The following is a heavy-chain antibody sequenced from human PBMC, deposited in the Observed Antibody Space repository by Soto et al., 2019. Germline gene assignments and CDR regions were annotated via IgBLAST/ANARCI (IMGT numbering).Heavy chain of an antibody. V-gene: IGHV4-59*12. Sequence: PSETLSLTCTVSGGSIISYYWSWIRQPPGKGLEWIGYIYFSGGTNYNPSLKSRVTISVDTSKDQFSLKLSSVTAADTAVYYCARESRSWYGSIWDYWGQGTLVTVSS. CDR1: GGSIISYY. D-gene: IGHD6-13*01. CDR2: IYFSGGT. J-gene: IGHJ4*02. CDR3: ARESRSWYGSIWDY.